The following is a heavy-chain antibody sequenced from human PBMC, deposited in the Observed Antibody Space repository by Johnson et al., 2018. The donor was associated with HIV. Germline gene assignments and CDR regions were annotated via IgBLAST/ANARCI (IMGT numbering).Heavy chain of an antibody. CDR1: GLTFDDYG. CDR2: MSGSGGST. CDR3: ARGEEMATILI. D-gene: IGHD5-24*01. J-gene: IGHJ3*02. Sequence: GLIQPGGSLRLSCAASGLTFDDYGMSWVRQAPGKAREWVAGMSGSGGSTSYADSVEGRFTISRDHSKHALYLQMNSLEAEDTAVYYCARGEEMATILIWGQGTMVTVSS. V-gene: IGHV3-20*04.